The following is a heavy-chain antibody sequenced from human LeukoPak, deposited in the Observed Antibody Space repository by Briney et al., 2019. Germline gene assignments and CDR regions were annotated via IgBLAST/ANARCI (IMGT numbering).Heavy chain of an antibody. J-gene: IGHJ4*02. Sequence: PSETLSLTCAVSGGSISSYYWSWIRQPPGKGLEWIGYIYYSGSTNYDPSLKSRVTISVDTSKNQFSLKLSSVTAADTAVYYCARVPPPVRGVDYWGQGTLVTVSS. CDR1: GGSISSYY. CDR2: IYYSGST. D-gene: IGHD3-10*01. CDR3: ARVPPPVRGVDY. V-gene: IGHV4-59*01.